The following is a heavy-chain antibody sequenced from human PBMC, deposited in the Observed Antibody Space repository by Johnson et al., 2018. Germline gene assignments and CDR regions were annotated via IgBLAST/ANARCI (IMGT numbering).Heavy chain of an antibody. J-gene: IGHJ4*02. CDR1: GFTFSDYY. D-gene: IGHD2/OR15-2a*01. CDR2: ISSSGSTI. CDR3: ARNIENSYWSRIDY. Sequence: VQLVESGGGLVKPGGSLRLSCAASGFTFSDYYMSWIRQAPGKGLEWVSYISSSGSTIYYADSVKGRFTISRDNAKNTLYLQMNSLRGDDTAIYYFARNIENSYWSRIDYWGQGTLVTVSS. V-gene: IGHV3-11*01.